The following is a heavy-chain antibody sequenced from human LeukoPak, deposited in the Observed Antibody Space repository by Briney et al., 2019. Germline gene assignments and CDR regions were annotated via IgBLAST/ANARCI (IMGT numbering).Heavy chain of an antibody. J-gene: IGHJ4*02. D-gene: IGHD3-3*01. CDR2: ISNDGSRK. CDR3: ARDRAWNYFDY. Sequence: GGALKLSCATSGFTFSRHGMHWVRQAPGKGLEWVAIISNDGSRKYYAHSVEGRFTISRENSKNTLYLQMDNLRAEDTAVYYCARDRAWNYFDYWGQGTLVTVSS. V-gene: IGHV3-30*03. CDR1: GFTFSRHG.